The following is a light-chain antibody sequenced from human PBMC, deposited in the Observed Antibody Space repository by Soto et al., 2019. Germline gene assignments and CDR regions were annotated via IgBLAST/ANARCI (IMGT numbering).Light chain of an antibody. CDR2: AAS. CDR1: QGISTY. V-gene: IGKV1-39*01. CDR3: QQTYSTTWT. J-gene: IGKJ1*01. Sequence: DIQMTQSPSSLSASVGDRVTITCRASQGISTYLNWYHQKPGKAPKLLIYAASGLQSGVPSRFSGSGSETDFTLTISSLQPEDFATYSCQQTYSTTWTFGQGTKVDIK.